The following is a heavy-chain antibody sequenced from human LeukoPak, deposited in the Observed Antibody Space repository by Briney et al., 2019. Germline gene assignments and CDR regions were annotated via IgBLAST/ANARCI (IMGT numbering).Heavy chain of an antibody. CDR2: IYYNGIS. CDR1: GGSISGYY. V-gene: IGHV4-59*01. CDR3: ASKSSNHGELRFDY. D-gene: IGHD1-14*01. Sequence: SETLSLTCTVSGGSISGYYWSWIRQPPGKGLEWIAYIYYNGISNYNPSLKGRVIISVDSSKNQFSLKLTSVTAADTAVYYCASKSSNHGELRFDYWGQGALVTVSS. J-gene: IGHJ4*02.